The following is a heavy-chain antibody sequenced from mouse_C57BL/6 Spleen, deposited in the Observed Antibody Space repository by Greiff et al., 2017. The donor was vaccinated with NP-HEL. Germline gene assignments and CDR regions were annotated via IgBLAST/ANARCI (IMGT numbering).Heavy chain of an antibody. J-gene: IGHJ4*01. CDR1: GYAFSSSW. V-gene: IGHV1-82*01. Sequence: QVQLKQSGPELVKPGASVKISCKASGYAFSSSWMNWVKQRPGKGLEWIGRIYPGDGDTDYNGKFKGKATLTADKSSSTAYMQLSSLTSEDSAVYFCARCPYYYGSSYYAMDYWGQGTSVTVSS. CDR3: ARCPYYYGSSYYAMDY. CDR2: IYPGDGDT. D-gene: IGHD1-1*01.